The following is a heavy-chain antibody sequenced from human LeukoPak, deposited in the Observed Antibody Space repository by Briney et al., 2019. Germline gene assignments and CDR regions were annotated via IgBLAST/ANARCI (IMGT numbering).Heavy chain of an antibody. J-gene: IGHJ3*02. Sequence: GGSLRLSCAASGFTFSSYSMTWVRQTPGKGLEWVSSISSSSSYIYYADSVKGRFTISRDNAKNSLYLQMNSLRAEDTAVYYCARPPYYDFWSGFQGAFDIWGQGTMVTVSS. CDR3: ARPPYYDFWSGFQGAFDI. CDR1: GFTFSSYS. V-gene: IGHV3-21*01. D-gene: IGHD3-3*01. CDR2: ISSSSSYI.